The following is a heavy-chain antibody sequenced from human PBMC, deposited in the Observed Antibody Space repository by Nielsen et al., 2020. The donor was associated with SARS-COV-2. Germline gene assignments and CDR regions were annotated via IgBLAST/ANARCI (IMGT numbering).Heavy chain of an antibody. V-gene: IGHV3-9*01. D-gene: IGHD2-2*01. CDR3: ATLPAPENYYYGMDV. CDR1: GFTFSSYA. CDR2: ISWNSGSI. Sequence: GGSLRLSCAASGFTFSSYAMSWVRQAPGKGLEWVSAISWNSGSIGYADSVKGRFTISRDNAKNSLYLQMNSLRAEDTALYYCATLPAPENYYYGMDVWGQGTTVTVSS. J-gene: IGHJ6*02.